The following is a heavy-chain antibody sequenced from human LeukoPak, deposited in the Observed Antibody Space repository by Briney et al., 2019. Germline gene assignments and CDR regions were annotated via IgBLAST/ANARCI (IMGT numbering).Heavy chain of an antibody. V-gene: IGHV3-23*01. CDR2: ISGSGGST. CDR1: GFTFSSYA. Sequence: GGSLRLSCAASGFTFSSYAMSWVRQAPGKGLEWVSAISGSGGSTYYADSVKGRFTISRDNSKNTLYLQMNSLRAEDTAVYYCAKDMVGYSYGYSYYYYYGMDVWGQGTTVTVSS. J-gene: IGHJ6*02. D-gene: IGHD5-18*01. CDR3: AKDMVGYSYGYSYYYYYGMDV.